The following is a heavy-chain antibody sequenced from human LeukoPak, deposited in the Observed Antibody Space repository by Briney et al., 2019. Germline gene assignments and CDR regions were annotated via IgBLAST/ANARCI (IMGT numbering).Heavy chain of an antibody. V-gene: IGHV1-69*04. J-gene: IGHJ5*02. CDR1: GGTFSSYA. Sequence: SVKVSCKASGGTFSSYAISWVRQAPGQGLEWMGRIIPILGIANYAQKFQGRVTITADKSTSTAYMELSSLRSEDTAVYYCARLTYYYDRAWDQGTLVTVSS. CDR2: IIPILGIA. D-gene: IGHD3-22*01. CDR3: ARLTYYYDRA.